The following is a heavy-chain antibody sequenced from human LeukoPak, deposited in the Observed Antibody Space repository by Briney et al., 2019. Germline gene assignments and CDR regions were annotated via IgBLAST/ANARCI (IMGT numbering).Heavy chain of an antibody. J-gene: IGHJ3*01. V-gene: IGHV3-23*01. Sequence: GGSPRLSCEASGFTFRSYAMTWVRQAPGKGLEWVSAISGSGAKTYYADSVKGRFTIYRDNSRNTLYLQMNSLRAEDTAVYYCAQGDSYYDFLLSVWGQGTMVTVSS. CDR1: GFTFRSYA. CDR3: AQGDSYYDFLLSV. D-gene: IGHD3-3*01. CDR2: ISGSGAKT.